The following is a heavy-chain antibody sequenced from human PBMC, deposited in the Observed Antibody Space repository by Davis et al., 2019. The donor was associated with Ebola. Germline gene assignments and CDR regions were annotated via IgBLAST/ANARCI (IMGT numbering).Heavy chain of an antibody. V-gene: IGHV4-30-4*07. CDR3: ARSPTTVTTGWFDP. Sequence: LRLSCAVSGGSISSGGYSWSWIRQPPGKGLEWIGYIYYSGSTYYNPSLKSRVTISVDTSKNQFSLKLSSVTAADTAVYYCARSPTTVTTGWFDPWGQGTLVTVSS. J-gene: IGHJ5*02. D-gene: IGHD4-23*01. CDR2: IYYSGST. CDR1: GGSISSGGYS.